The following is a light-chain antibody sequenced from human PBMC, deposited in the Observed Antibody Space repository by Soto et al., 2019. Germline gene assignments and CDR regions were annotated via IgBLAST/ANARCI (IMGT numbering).Light chain of an antibody. J-gene: IGKJ4*01. V-gene: IGKV1-5*01. Sequence: IQMTQSPSTLSASVGDRVTITCRPSQSISSWLAWYQQKPGKAPKLLIYYASSLESGVPSRFSGSGSGTEFTLTIISLQPDDFATYYGQQYNSYPLTFGGGTKVDIK. CDR2: YAS. CDR1: QSISSW. CDR3: QQYNSYPLT.